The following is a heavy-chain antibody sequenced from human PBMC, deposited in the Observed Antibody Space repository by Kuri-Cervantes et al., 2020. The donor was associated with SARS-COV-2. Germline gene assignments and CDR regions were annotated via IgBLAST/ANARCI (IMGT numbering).Heavy chain of an antibody. CDR2: ISTGSKYV. CDR1: GFNFGRYS. D-gene: IGHD4-23*01. Sequence: GESLKISCVISGFNFGRYSMSWVRQPPGKGLEWVSSISTGSKYVYYADSLKGRFSVSRDNARNSLYLQMSTLRAEDTAVYYCARDSDYGGGFDLWGQGTPVTVSS. V-gene: IGHV3-21*01. J-gene: IGHJ5*02. CDR3: ARDSDYGGGFDL.